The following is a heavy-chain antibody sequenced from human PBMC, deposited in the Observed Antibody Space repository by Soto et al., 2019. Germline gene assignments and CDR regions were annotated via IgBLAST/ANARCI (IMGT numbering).Heavy chain of an antibody. D-gene: IGHD2-15*01. J-gene: IGHJ6*03. Sequence: EVQLVESGGGLVQPGRSLRLSCAASGFTFDDYAMNWVRQAPGKGLEWVSGISWNSGSIGYADSVKGRFTISRNNAKNPLYLRMNSLRAEYTALYYCAEGGYCRGGSCRYYCYYMDVWGKGTTVTVSS. CDR2: ISWNSGSI. CDR1: GFTFDDYA. CDR3: AEGGYCRGGSCRYYCYYMDV. V-gene: IGHV3-9*01.